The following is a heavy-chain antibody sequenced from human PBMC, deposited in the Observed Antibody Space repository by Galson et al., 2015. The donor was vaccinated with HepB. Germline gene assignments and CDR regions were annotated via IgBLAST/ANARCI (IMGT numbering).Heavy chain of an antibody. CDR1: GYTFTNYG. D-gene: IGHD6-6*01. J-gene: IGHJ4*02. Sequence: SVKVSCKASGYTFTNYGISWVRQAPGLGLEWMGWISAYNGDTNYAQKFQGRVTLTTATSTSTAYMELRSLRPDDAAVYYCARGSSTADYWGQGTLVTVSS. CDR3: ARGSSTADY. V-gene: IGHV1-18*04. CDR2: ISAYNGDT.